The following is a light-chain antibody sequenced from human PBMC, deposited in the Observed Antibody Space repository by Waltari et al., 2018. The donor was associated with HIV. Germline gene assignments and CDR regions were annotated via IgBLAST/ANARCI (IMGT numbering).Light chain of an antibody. CDR2: GAS. Sequence: EIVMTQSPATLSVSPGERATLSCRASQSVSSNLAWYQRKPGQAPRLLIYGASTRATGIPARFSGSGSGTEFTLTISSLQSEDFAVYYCQQYNNWPPDTFGQGTKLEMK. V-gene: IGKV3-15*01. CDR3: QQYNNWPPDT. J-gene: IGKJ2*01. CDR1: QSVSSN.